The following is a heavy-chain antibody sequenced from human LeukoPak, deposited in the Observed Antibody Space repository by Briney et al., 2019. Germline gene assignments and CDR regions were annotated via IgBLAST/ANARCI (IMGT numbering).Heavy chain of an antibody. V-gene: IGHV4-39*01. CDR1: GGSISSSSYY. J-gene: IGHJ5*02. CDR2: IYYSGST. D-gene: IGHD2-15*01. Sequence: SKTLSLTCTVSGGSISSSSYYWGWIRQPPGKGLEWIGSIYYSGSTYYNPSLKSRVTISVDTSKNQFSLKLSSVTAADTAVYYCARLIESAKGENDGFDPWGQGTLVTVSS. CDR3: ARLIESAKGENDGFDP.